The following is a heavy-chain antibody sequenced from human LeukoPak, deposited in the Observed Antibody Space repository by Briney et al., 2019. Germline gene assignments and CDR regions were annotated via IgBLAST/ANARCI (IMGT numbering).Heavy chain of an antibody. CDR1: GGSLSSSY. V-gene: IGHV4-59*01. Sequence: PSETLSLTCTVSGGSLSSSYWSWIRQPPGKELEWIGYIFYSGSTYYNPSLESRVTISVDTSKNQFSLKLTSVTVADTAVYFCARDHLLPDVWGQGTTVTVSS. J-gene: IGHJ6*02. CDR3: ARDHLLPDV. CDR2: IFYSGST.